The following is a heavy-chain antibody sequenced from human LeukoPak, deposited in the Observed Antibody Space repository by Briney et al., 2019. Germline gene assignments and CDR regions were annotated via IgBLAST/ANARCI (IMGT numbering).Heavy chain of an antibody. CDR2: ISRTSSTI. CDR3: VRIRDSGAYYFYYGMDV. CDR1: GFTFNTYT. V-gene: IGHV3-48*02. J-gene: IGHJ6*02. Sequence: GGSLRLSCAASGFTFNTYTMNWVRQAPGKGLEWLSYISRTSSTILYADSVKGRFTISRDQAKNSVFLQMNSLRDEDTAVYYCVRIRDSGAYYFYYGMDVWGQGTTVTVSS. D-gene: IGHD1-26*01.